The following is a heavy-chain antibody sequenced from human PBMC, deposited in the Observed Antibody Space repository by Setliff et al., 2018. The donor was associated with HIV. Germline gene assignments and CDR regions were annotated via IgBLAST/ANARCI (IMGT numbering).Heavy chain of an antibody. CDR3: ARGRLSGYSSGWYRGVDY. D-gene: IGHD6-19*01. Sequence: PSETLSLTCTVTGGSISSHYWSWIRQPPGKGLEWIGYIYYSGSTNYNPSLKSRVTISVDTSKNQFSLRLSSVTAADTAVYYCARGRLSGYSSGWYRGVDYWGQGILVTVSS. CDR2: IYYSGST. V-gene: IGHV4-59*11. J-gene: IGHJ4*02. CDR1: GGSISSHY.